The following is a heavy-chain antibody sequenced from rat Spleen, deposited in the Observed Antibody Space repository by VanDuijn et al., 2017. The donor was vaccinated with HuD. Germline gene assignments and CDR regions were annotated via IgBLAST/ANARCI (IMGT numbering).Heavy chain of an antibody. J-gene: IGHJ2*01. Sequence: EVQLVESGGGLVQPGRSLKLSCAASGFTFSNYDMAWVRQAPTKGLEWIASISTGGGNTYYRDSVKGRFTISRDNAKNTQYLEMDRLRSEDTATDYCAKDMGYTTDYCFDYWGQGVMVTVSS. CDR3: AKDMGYTTDYCFDY. V-gene: IGHV5S13*01. CDR1: GFTFSNYD. CDR2: ISTGGGNT. D-gene: IGHD1-6*01.